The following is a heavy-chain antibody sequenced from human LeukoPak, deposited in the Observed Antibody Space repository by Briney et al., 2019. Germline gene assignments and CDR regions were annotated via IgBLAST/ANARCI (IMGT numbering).Heavy chain of an antibody. D-gene: IGHD1-26*01. Sequence: SETLSLTCSVSGASISSFFWSWIRQPPGKGLEGIGYIHYSGVTNYNPSLRSRVAISVDTSRQNFSLSLSSVTAADTAVYYCARDTGIVGATTEPFHIWGQGTMVIVSS. J-gene: IGHJ3*02. V-gene: IGHV4-59*01. CDR1: GASISSFF. CDR3: ARDTGIVGATTEPFHI. CDR2: IHYSGVT.